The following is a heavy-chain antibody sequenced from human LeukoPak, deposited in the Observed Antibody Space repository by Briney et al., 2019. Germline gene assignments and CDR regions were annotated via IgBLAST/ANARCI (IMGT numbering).Heavy chain of an antibody. CDR2: IYHSGST. CDR3: ARVMVYSTTWNNWFDP. J-gene: IGHJ5*02. V-gene: IGHV4-38-2*02. D-gene: IGHD6-13*01. Sequence: SETLSLTCTVSGYPISSAYYWGWIRQPPGKGLEWIGTIYHSGSTYYNPSLKSRVTMSVDPSKNQFSLRLSSVTAADTAVYYCARVMVYSTTWNNWFDPWGQGTLVTVSS. CDR1: GYPISSAYY.